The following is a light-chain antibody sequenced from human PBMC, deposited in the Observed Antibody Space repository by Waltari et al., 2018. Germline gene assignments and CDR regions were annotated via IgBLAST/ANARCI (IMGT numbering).Light chain of an antibody. CDR3: QQYYGAPFT. J-gene: IGKJ1*01. Sequence: DIVMTQSPDSLPVSLGERATINCQSSQSVLFSSNNKNYLAWYQQKPGQPPKLLIYWASTRESGVPDRFSGSGSGTDFTLTISSLQAEDVAIYYCQQYYGAPFTFGQGTKVEIK. V-gene: IGKV4-1*01. CDR2: WAS. CDR1: QSVLFSSNNKNY.